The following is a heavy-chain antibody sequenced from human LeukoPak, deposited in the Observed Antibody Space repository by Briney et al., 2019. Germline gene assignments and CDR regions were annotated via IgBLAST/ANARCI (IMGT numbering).Heavy chain of an antibody. CDR3: ARSRGYGYFDY. D-gene: IGHD5-12*01. V-gene: IGHV4-34*01. Sequence: SETLSLTCAVYGGSFSGYYWSWIRQPPGKGLEWIGEINHSGSTNYNPSLKSRVTISVDTSKNQFSLKLSSVTAADTAVYYCARSRGYGYFDYWGQGTLVTVSS. CDR1: GGSFSGYY. CDR2: INHSGST. J-gene: IGHJ4*02.